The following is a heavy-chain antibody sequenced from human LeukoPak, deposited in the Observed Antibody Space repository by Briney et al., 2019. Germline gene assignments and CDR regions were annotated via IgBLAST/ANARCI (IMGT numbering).Heavy chain of an antibody. J-gene: IGHJ6*02. CDR3: ARVDLANYYDFWSGPYGMDV. V-gene: IGHV4-31*03. CDR2: IYYSGST. D-gene: IGHD3-3*01. Sequence: PSETLSLTCTVSGGSISSGGYYWSWIRQHPGKGLEWIGYIYYSGSTYYNPSLKSRVTIAVDTSKNQFSLKLSSVTAADTAVYYCARVDLANYYDFWSGPYGMDVWGQGTTVTVSS. CDR1: GGSISSGGYY.